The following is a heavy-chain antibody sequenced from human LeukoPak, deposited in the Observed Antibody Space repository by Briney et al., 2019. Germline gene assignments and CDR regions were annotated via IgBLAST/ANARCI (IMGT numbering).Heavy chain of an antibody. CDR1: GGSISSGSYY. CDR2: IYTSGST. J-gene: IGHJ6*03. CDR3: AGGSVPYYYYYMHV. D-gene: IGHD3-16*01. V-gene: IGHV4-61*02. Sequence: SQTLSLTCTVSGGSISSGSYYWSWIRQPAGKGLEWIGRIYTSGSTNYNPSLKSRVTISVDTSKNHFSLKLRSVTAADTAVYYCAGGSVPYYYYYMHVWAKGPRSPSP.